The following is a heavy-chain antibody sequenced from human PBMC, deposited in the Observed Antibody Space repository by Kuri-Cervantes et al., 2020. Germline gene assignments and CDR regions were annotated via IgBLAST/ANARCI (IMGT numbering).Heavy chain of an antibody. CDR3: ARDRGVIPLIDY. CDR1: GYTFTGYY. V-gene: IGHV1-2*02. J-gene: IGHJ4*02. Sequence: ASVKVSCKASGYTFTGYYIHWVRQAPGQGLEWMGWINPNSGDTNYAQKFQGRVTMTRDTSISTAYMELSRLRSDDTAVYYCARDRGVIPLIDYWGQGTLVTVSS. CDR2: INPNSGDT. D-gene: IGHD3-10*01.